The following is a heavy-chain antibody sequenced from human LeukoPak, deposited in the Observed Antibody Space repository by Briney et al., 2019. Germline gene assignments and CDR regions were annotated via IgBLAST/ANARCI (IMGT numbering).Heavy chain of an antibody. CDR1: GYTFTGYY. Sequence: GASVKVSCKASGYTFTGYYMHWVRQAPGQGLEWMGRINPNSGGTNYAQKFQGRVTMTRDTSISTAYMELSMLTSDDTAVYDCGIGCWGAAPSGAYGGQASLLTVSS. CDR2: INPNSGGT. CDR3: GIGCWGAAPSGAY. D-gene: IGHD5-12*01. J-gene: IGHJ1*01. V-gene: IGHV1-2*06.